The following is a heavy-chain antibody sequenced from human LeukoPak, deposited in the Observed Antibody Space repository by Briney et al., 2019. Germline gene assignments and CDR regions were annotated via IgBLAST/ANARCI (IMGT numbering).Heavy chain of an antibody. CDR1: GGSISSSSYY. Sequence: SETLSLTCTVSGGSISSSSYYWGWIRQPPGKGLEWIGSIFYSGSAYYNPSLKSRVAISVDTSENQFSLKLSSVTAADTAVYYCARQGGTLNWFDPWGQGTLVTVSS. CDR2: IFYSGSA. D-gene: IGHD1-7*01. J-gene: IGHJ5*02. V-gene: IGHV4-39*01. CDR3: ARQGGTLNWFDP.